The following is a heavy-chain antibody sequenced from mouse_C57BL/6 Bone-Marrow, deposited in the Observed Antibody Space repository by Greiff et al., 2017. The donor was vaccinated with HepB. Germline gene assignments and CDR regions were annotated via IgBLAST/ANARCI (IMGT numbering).Heavy chain of an antibody. CDR2: IYPGSGST. J-gene: IGHJ2*01. CDR1: GYTFTSYW. D-gene: IGHD1-1*02. Sequence: VQLQQPGAELVKPGASVKMSCKASGYTFTSYWITWVKQRPGQGLEWIGDIYPGSGSTNYNEKFKSKATLTGDTSSSTAYMQLSSLTSEDSAVYYCARGWDYGGRGTTLTVSS. V-gene: IGHV1-55*01. CDR3: ARGWDY.